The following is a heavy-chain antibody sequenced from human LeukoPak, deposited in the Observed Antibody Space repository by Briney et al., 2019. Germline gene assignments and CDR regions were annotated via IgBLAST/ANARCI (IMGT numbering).Heavy chain of an antibody. D-gene: IGHD3-16*01. CDR1: GGSFSCYY. CDR2: INHSEST. V-gene: IGHV4-34*01. Sequence: SDTLSLTCAVDGGSFSCYYWRGIRQPPGKGLEWGGEINHSESTNYNPSLKSRVTISVDASKSQFSLRLSSVTAADTAVYYCARSPRGGGKDAFDIWGQGTMVSVSS. CDR3: ARSPRGGGKDAFDI. J-gene: IGHJ3*02.